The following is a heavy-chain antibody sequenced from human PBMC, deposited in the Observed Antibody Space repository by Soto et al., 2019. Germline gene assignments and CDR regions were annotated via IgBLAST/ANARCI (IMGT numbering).Heavy chain of an antibody. Sequence: QVLLVQSGAEVKTPGSSLKVSCKVSGSRFSNYVISWVRQAPGHGLEWLGRIIPIFNSTKYAQNFQGRVTITADKSTSTASLELSSLRSDDTAVYYCAREGRGKKAGYNGLVSLGYWGQGTLVTVSS. CDR1: GSRFSNYV. D-gene: IGHD2-2*02. CDR2: IIPIFNST. V-gene: IGHV1-69*06. CDR3: AREGRGKKAGYNGLVSLGY. J-gene: IGHJ4*02.